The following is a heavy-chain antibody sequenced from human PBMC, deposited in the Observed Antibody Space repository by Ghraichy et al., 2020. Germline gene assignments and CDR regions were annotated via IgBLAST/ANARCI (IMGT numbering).Heavy chain of an antibody. J-gene: IGHJ6*03. V-gene: IGHV3-23*01. D-gene: IGHD6-13*01. CDR3: ANQQLGTTHDYYYYYMDV. CDR1: GFTFSSYA. Sequence: GESLNISCAASGFTFSSYAMSWVRQAPGKGLEWVSAISGSGGSTYYADSVKGRFTISRDNSKNTLYLQMNSLRAEDTAVYYCANQQLGTTHDYYYYYMDVWGKGTTVTVSS. CDR2: ISGSGGST.